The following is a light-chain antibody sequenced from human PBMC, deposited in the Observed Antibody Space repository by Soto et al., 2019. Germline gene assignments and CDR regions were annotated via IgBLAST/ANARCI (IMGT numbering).Light chain of an antibody. J-gene: IGKJ1*01. CDR1: QSLVYSDGNAY. V-gene: IGKV2-30*01. Sequence: DVVMTQSPLSLPVTLGQPASISCRSSQSLVYSDGNAYLNWFQQRPGQSPRRLIYKASNRDSGVPDRFSGSGSGKDFTLQINRVEAEDVGVYYCMQGTHWPPTFVRGTRVEI. CDR3: MQGTHWPPT. CDR2: KAS.